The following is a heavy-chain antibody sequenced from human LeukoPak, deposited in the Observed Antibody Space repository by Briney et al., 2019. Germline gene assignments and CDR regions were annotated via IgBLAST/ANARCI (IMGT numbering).Heavy chain of an antibody. J-gene: IGHJ4*02. CDR2: IYHSGST. V-gene: IGHV4-38-2*01. D-gene: IGHD3-10*01. Sequence: SETLSLTCAVSGYSISSGYYWGWIRQPPGKGLEWIGRIYHSGSTYYNPSLKSRLTISVDTSRNQFSLKLSSVTAADTAVYYCARRLTMVRGVDYWGQGTLVTVSS. CDR3: ARRLTMVRGVDY. CDR1: GYSISSGYY.